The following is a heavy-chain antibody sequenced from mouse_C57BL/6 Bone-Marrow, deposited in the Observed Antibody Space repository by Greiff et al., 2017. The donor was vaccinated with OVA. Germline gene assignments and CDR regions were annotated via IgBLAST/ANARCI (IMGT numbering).Heavy chain of an antibody. V-gene: IGHV1-50*01. J-gene: IGHJ2*01. Sequence: QVQLQQPGAELVKPGASVKLSCKASGYTFPSYWMQWVKQRPGQGLEWIGEIDPSDSYTNYNQKFKGKATLTVDTSSSTAYMQLSSLTSEDSAVYYCARDDSFDYWGQGTTLTVSS. CDR3: ARDDSFDY. CDR1: GYTFPSYW. CDR2: IDPSDSYT.